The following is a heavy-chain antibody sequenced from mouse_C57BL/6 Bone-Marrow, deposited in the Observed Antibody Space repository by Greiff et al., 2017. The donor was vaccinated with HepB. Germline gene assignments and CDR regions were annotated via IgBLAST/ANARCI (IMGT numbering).Heavy chain of an antibody. V-gene: IGHV2-2*01. J-gene: IGHJ4*01. Sequence: VQLQQSGPGLVQPSQSLSITCTVSGFSLTSYGVHWVRQSPGKGLEWLGVIWSGGSTDYNAAFISRLSISKDNSKSQVFFKMNSLQADDTAIYYCARNEITTVVATRAMDYWGQGTSVTVSS. CDR2: IWSGGST. D-gene: IGHD1-1*01. CDR1: GFSLTSYG. CDR3: ARNEITTVVATRAMDY.